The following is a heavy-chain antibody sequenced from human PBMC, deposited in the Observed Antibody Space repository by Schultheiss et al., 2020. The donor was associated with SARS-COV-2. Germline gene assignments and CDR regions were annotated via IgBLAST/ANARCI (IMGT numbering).Heavy chain of an antibody. J-gene: IGHJ4*02. CDR2: IYYSGST. V-gene: IGHV4-59*12. CDR3: ASKSYYDSSGYYYPDY. D-gene: IGHD3-22*01. Sequence: SETLSLTCTVSGGSIRSYYWSWIRQPPGKGLEWIGYIYYSGSTNYNPSLKSRVTISVDTSKNQFSLKLRSVTAADTAVHYCASKSYYDSSGYYYPDYWGQGTLVTVSS. CDR1: GGSIRSYY.